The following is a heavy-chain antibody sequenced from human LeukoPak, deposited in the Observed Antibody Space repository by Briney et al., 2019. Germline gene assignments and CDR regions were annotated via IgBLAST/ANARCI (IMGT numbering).Heavy chain of an antibody. D-gene: IGHD3-9*01. CDR2: ISSSGSTI. Sequence: GGSLRLSCAASGFTFSSYEMNWVRQAPGKGLEWVSYISSSGSTIYYADSVKGRSTISRDNAKNSLYLQMNSLRAEDTAVYYCAREYYDILTGYDYWGQGTLVTVSS. J-gene: IGHJ4*02. CDR3: AREYYDILTGYDY. V-gene: IGHV3-48*03. CDR1: GFTFSSYE.